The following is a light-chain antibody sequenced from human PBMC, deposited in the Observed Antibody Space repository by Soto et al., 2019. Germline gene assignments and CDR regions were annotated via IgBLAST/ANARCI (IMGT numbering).Light chain of an antibody. CDR1: QGVSSRN. CDR2: GAS. CDR3: QQCGDSPQGLN. J-gene: IGKJ4*01. V-gene: IGKV3-20*01. Sequence: ENVLTHSPRTLSFSPGERATPSCRARQGVSSRNLAWYQQKPGQAPRLLIYGASNRAAGIPDRFSGSGSGTDFTLTINRLEPEDFAVYYCQQCGDSPQGLNFGGGTKVDIK.